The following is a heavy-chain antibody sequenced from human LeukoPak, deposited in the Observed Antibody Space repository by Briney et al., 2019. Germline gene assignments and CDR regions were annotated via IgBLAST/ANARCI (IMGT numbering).Heavy chain of an antibody. Sequence: GGSLSLSGAASGFTFVDYAMHWVGQAPGKGLDGVPVISWYSGRIAYADSVKGRFTISRDNAKNSLYLQMNSLRPEDTALYYCAKGNCGADCYPDYWGQGTLVTVSS. CDR1: GFTFVDYA. CDR2: ISWYSGRI. D-gene: IGHD2-21*02. J-gene: IGHJ4*02. V-gene: IGHV3-9*01. CDR3: AKGNCGADCYPDY.